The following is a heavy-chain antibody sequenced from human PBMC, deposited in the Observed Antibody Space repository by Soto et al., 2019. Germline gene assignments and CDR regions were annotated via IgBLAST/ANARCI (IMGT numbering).Heavy chain of an antibody. CDR2: IIPIFGTA. Sequence: ASVKVSCKASGGTFSSYAISWVRQAPGQGLEWMGGIIPIFGTANYAQKFQGRVTITADKSTSTAYMELGSLRSEDTAVYYCARDGGYYDSSGYKAGWFDPWGQGTLVTSPQ. V-gene: IGHV1-69*06. CDR1: GGTFSSYA. J-gene: IGHJ5*02. CDR3: ARDGGYYDSSGYKAGWFDP. D-gene: IGHD3-22*01.